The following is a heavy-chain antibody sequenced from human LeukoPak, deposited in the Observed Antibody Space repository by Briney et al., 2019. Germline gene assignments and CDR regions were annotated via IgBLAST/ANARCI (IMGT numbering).Heavy chain of an antibody. D-gene: IGHD1-26*01. CDR2: ISGSGGST. J-gene: IGHJ4*02. Sequence: GGSLRLSCAASGFPFSSYAMSWVRRAPGKGLEWVSTISGSGGSTYYADSVKGRFTISRDNSKNTLYLQMNSLRAEDTAVYYCAKAIVGAIYFDYWGQGTLVTVSS. CDR1: GFPFSSYA. CDR3: AKAIVGAIYFDY. V-gene: IGHV3-23*01.